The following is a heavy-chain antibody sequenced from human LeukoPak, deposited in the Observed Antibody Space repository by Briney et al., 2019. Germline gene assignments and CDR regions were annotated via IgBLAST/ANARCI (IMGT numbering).Heavy chain of an antibody. Sequence: ASVKVSCKASGYTFTGYYMHWVRQAPGQGLEWMGWIKPNNGGTNYAQKFQGRVAITRDTSVSTAYMDLSRLTSYDTAVYYCARDRYGDGFAHFDYWGQGALVTVSS. D-gene: IGHD4-17*01. CDR1: GYTFTGYY. J-gene: IGHJ4*02. CDR3: ARDRYGDGFAHFDY. V-gene: IGHV1-2*02. CDR2: IKPNNGGT.